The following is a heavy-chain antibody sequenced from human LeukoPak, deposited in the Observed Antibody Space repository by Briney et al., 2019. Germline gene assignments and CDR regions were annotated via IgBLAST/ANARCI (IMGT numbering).Heavy chain of an antibody. Sequence: ASVKVSCKASGYTFTSYDINWVRQATGQGLEWMGWMNPNSGNTGYAQKFQGRVTMTRNTSISTAYMELSSLRSEDTAVYYCARGHKQQLAFDTWGQGTMATVSS. D-gene: IGHD6-13*01. J-gene: IGHJ3*02. CDR3: ARGHKQQLAFDT. V-gene: IGHV1-8*01. CDR1: GYTFTSYD. CDR2: MNPNSGNT.